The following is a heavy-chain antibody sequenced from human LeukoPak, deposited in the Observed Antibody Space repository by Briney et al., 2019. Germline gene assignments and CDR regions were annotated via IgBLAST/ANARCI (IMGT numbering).Heavy chain of an antibody. J-gene: IGHJ4*02. CDR3: ALGLVTDY. CDR2: IYSGGST. D-gene: IGHD3-9*01. V-gene: IGHV3-66*01. CDR1: GFTVRSNY. Sequence: PGGSLRLSCAASGFTVRSNYMSWVRQAPGKGLEWISVIYSGGSTYYADSVKGRFTISRDNSKNTLYLQMNSLRVEDTAVYYCALGLVTDYWGQGTLVTVSS.